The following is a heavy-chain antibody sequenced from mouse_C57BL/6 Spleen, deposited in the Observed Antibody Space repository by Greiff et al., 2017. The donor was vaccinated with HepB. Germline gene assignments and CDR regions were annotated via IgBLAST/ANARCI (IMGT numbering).Heavy chain of an antibody. CDR3: ARVGSSLYWYFDV. V-gene: IGHV1-53*01. CDR2: INPSNGGI. J-gene: IGHJ1*03. Sequence: QVQLQQPGTELVKPGASVKLSCKASGYTFTSYWMHWVKQRPGQGLEWIGNINPSNGGINYNEKFKSKATLTVDKSSSTAYMQLSSLTSEDSAVYYCARVGSSLYWYFDVWGTGTTVTVSS. CDR1: GYTFTSYW. D-gene: IGHD1-1*01.